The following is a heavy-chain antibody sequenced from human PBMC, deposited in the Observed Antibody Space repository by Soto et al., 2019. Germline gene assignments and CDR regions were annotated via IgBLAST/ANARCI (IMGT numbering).Heavy chain of an antibody. V-gene: IGHV1-46*01. J-gene: IGHJ6*02. CDR1: GYTFTDYY. Sequence: SVKVSCKASGYTFTDYYLHWVRQAPGQVLEWMGIINPSGGSTSYAQKFQGRVTITADKSTSTAYMELSSLRSEDTAVYYCARDGEMATNYYYYYGMDVWGQGTTVTV. D-gene: IGHD5-12*01. CDR2: INPSGGST. CDR3: ARDGEMATNYYYYYGMDV.